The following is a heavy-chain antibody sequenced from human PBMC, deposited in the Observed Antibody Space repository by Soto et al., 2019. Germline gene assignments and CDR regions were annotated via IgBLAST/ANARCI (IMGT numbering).Heavy chain of an antibody. CDR2: ISYDGSNK. Sequence: GGSLRLSCAASGFTFSSYGMHWVRQAPGKGLEWVAVISYDGSNKYYADSVKGRFTISRDNSKNTLYLQMNSLRAEDTAVYYCAKDLIANWGQGTLVTVS. J-gene: IGHJ4*02. CDR3: AKDLIAN. D-gene: IGHD2-21*01. CDR1: GFTFSSYG. V-gene: IGHV3-30*18.